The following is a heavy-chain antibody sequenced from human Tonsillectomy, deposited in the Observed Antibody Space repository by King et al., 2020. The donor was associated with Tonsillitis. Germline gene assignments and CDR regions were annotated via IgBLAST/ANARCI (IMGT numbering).Heavy chain of an antibody. CDR1: GFTFSRHW. CDR3: ARDGDGPITFDY. Sequence: EVQLVESGGGLVQPGGSLRLSCATSGFTFSRHWMHWVRQAPGTGLVWVARIDSDGSVTPYADSVRGRFTISRTNVKNTLYLQMNGLRAEDTAVYYCARDGDGPITFDYWGQGTLVTVSS. D-gene: IGHD3-3*01. CDR2: IDSDGSVT. J-gene: IGHJ4*02. V-gene: IGHV3-74*01.